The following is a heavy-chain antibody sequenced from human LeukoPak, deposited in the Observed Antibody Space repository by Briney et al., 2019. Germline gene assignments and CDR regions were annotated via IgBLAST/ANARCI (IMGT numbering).Heavy chain of an antibody. J-gene: IGHJ5*02. CDR3: ARMTHVNWFDP. Sequence: SETLSLTCTVSGGSISSGGYYWSWIRQPPGKGLEWIGYFYHSGSTNYNPSLKSRVTISVDTSKNQFSLKLSSVTAADTAVYYCARMTHVNWFDPWGQGTLVTVSS. V-gene: IGHV4-61*08. CDR2: FYHSGST. CDR1: GGSISSGGYY.